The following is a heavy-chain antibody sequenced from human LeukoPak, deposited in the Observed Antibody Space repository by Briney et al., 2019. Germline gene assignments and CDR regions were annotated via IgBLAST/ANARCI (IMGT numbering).Heavy chain of an antibody. J-gene: IGHJ4*02. V-gene: IGHV1-69*13. D-gene: IGHD6-13*01. CDR2: IIPIFGTA. CDR3: ARMTAAAGKGDY. CDR1: GGTFSSYA. Sequence: ASVKVSCKASGGTFSSYAISWVRQAPGQGLEWMGGIIPIFGTANYAQKFQGRVTITADESTSTAYMELSSLRSEDTAVYYCARMTAAAGKGDYWGQGTLVTGSS.